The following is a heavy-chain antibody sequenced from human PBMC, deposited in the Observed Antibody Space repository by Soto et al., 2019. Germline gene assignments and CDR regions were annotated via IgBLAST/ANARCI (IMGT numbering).Heavy chain of an antibody. V-gene: IGHV3-66*01. CDR1: GFDASVNF. CDR2: INNAGST. Sequence: EVQLVESGGTLVQPGGSLKLSCAASGFDASVNFMTWARQAPGKGLEWVTAINNAGSTFYADSVKGRFSISRDDSKNTLYLQMNSLRVEDTAMYYCVRENYYYGMDVWGQGTAVTVSS. CDR3: VRENYYYGMDV. J-gene: IGHJ6*02.